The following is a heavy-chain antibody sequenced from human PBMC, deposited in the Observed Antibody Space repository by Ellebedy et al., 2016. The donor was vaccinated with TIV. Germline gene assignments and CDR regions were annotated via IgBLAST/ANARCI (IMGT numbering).Heavy chain of an antibody. CDR3: ARVGRSFHYYYYYGMDV. D-gene: IGHD4-17*01. Sequence: GESLKISCAASGFTFSSYAMSWVRQAPGKGLEWVAVISYDGSNKYYADSVKGRFTISRDNSKNTLYLQMNSLRAEGTAVYYCARVGRSFHYYYYYGMDVWGQGTTVTVSS. CDR1: GFTFSSYA. CDR2: ISYDGSNK. V-gene: IGHV3-30-3*01. J-gene: IGHJ6*02.